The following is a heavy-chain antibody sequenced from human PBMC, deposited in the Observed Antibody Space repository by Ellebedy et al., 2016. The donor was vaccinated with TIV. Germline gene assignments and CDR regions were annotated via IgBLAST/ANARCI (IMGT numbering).Heavy chain of an antibody. J-gene: IGHJ6*03. Sequence: GGSLRLSXAASGFTFSNYGMHWVRQAPGRGLEWVALIWYDGSNKYYGDSVKGRFTISRDNSKNTLYLQMNSLRAEDTAVYYCARAYSGSDYAYYFSYYMDVWGKGTTVTVSS. V-gene: IGHV3-33*01. CDR2: IWYDGSNK. D-gene: IGHD1-26*01. CDR3: ARAYSGSDYAYYFSYYMDV. CDR1: GFTFSNYG.